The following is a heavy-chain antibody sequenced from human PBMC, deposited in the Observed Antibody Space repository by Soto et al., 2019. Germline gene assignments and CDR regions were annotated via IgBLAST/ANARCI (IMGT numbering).Heavy chain of an antibody. D-gene: IGHD6-13*01. Sequence: XESLKISCKGSGYTFTNYWIGWVRQMPGRGLEWMGIIYPGDSDTRYSPSFEGQVTISADKSSSTAYLQWSSLKDSDTAIYYCARRGSSSPSYNFDFWGQGTPVTVSS. J-gene: IGHJ4*02. CDR3: ARRGSSSPSYNFDF. CDR2: IYPGDSDT. CDR1: GYTFTNYW. V-gene: IGHV5-51*01.